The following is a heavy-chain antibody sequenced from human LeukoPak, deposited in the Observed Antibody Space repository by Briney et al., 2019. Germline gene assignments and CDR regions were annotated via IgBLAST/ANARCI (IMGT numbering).Heavy chain of an antibody. Sequence: GGSLRLSCAASGFAVSSNYMSWVRQAPGKGLEWVSVIYNGESTYYTDCVKGRFTTARHNSKNTLYLEMNSLRAEDTAVYYCAREGTPTGYYDSSGYFDWYFDLWGRGTLVTVSS. V-gene: IGHV3-53*04. J-gene: IGHJ2*01. D-gene: IGHD3-22*01. CDR2: IYNGEST. CDR3: AREGTPTGYYDSSGYFDWYFDL. CDR1: GFAVSSNY.